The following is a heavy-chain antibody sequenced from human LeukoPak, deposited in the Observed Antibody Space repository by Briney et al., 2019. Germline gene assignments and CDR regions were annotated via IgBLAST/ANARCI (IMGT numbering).Heavy chain of an antibody. V-gene: IGHV3-23*01. CDR1: VLTFSRYD. D-gene: IGHD4-17*01. J-gene: IGHJ3*02. CDR3: AKGLSAVTTRPDDTFDI. Sequence: GGALRLSCAACVLTFSRYDMTWVGQAPGKELEGVSSISGSGDTKHYADSVRGHFTISRDNSKNTLYLQIHFLRADDTAVYYCAKGLSAVTTRPDDTFDIWGLGTMVIVSS. CDR2: ISGSGDTK.